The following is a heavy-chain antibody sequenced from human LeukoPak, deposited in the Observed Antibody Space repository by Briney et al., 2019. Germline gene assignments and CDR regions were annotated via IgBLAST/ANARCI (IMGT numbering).Heavy chain of an antibody. CDR1: GYSISSGYY. V-gene: IGHV4-38-2*02. D-gene: IGHD3-10*01. J-gene: IGHJ4*02. CDR3: ARDGHYGSGSYSY. Sequence: SETLSLTCTVSGYSISSGYYWGWIRQPPGKGLEWIGSIYHSGSTYYNPSLKSRVTISVDTSKNQFSLKLSSVTAADTAAYYCARDGHYGSGSYSYWGQGTLVTVSS. CDR2: IYHSGST.